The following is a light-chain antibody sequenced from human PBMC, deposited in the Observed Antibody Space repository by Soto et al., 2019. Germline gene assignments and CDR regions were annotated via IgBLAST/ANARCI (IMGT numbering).Light chain of an antibody. CDR3: KKYGSSHLT. V-gene: IGKV3-20*01. CDR1: QRISGY. Sequence: EIVCTQSPATLSLSPGERATLSCRALQRISGYLAWYQQRPGQAPRIIIYDESNRATGIPVRLSGSGSGTDFTLNIRRMDTEEFAVYDCKKYGSSHLTVGQGTKVEIK. J-gene: IGKJ1*01. CDR2: DES.